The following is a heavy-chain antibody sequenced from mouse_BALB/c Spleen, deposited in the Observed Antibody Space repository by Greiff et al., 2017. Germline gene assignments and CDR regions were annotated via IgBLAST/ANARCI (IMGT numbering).Heavy chain of an antibody. J-gene: IGHJ3*01. CDR1: GYSITSDYA. D-gene: IGHD4-1*01. CDR3: ARWDWVLFAY. CDR2: ISYSGST. Sequence: VQLQQSGPGLVKPSQSLSLTCTVTGYSITSDYAWNWIRQFPGNKLEWMGYISYSGSTSYNPSLKSRISITRDTSKNQFFLQLNSVTTEDTATYYCARWDWVLFAYWGQGTLVTVSA. V-gene: IGHV3-2*02.